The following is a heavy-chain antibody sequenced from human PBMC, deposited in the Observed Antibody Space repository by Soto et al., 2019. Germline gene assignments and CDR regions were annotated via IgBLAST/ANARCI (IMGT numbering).Heavy chain of an antibody. CDR1: GFTFSSYG. V-gene: IGHV3-33*01. Sequence: PGGSLRLSCAASGFTFSSYGMHWVRQAPGKGLEWVAVIWYDGSNKYYADSVKGRFTISRDNSKNTLYLQMNSLRAEDTAVYYCARDHRVVEVTIFGVVTSDGVDVWGQGTTVTVSS. CDR3: ARDHRVVEVTIFGVVTSDGVDV. CDR2: IWYDGSNK. J-gene: IGHJ6*02. D-gene: IGHD3-3*01.